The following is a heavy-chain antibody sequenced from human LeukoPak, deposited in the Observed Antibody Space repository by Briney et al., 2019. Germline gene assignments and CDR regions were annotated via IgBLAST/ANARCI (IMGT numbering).Heavy chain of an antibody. J-gene: IGHJ3*02. D-gene: IGHD2-15*01. Sequence: SGTLSLTCTVSGGSISSYYWSWIRQPPWKGLEWIGYIYYSESANYNPSLKSRVTISVDTSKKQFSLNLSSVTAADTAVYYCARRGILSSAHAFDIWGQGTMVTVSS. CDR2: IYYSESA. CDR1: GGSISSYY. CDR3: ARRGILSSAHAFDI. V-gene: IGHV4-59*01.